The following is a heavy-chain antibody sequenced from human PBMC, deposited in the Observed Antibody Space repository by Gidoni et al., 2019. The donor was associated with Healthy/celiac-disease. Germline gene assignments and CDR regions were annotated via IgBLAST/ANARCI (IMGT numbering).Heavy chain of an antibody. CDR2: IKQDGSEK. D-gene: IGHD6-19*01. V-gene: IGHV3-7*01. J-gene: IGHJ4*02. CDR3: ARAVRGQWLVPRY. Sequence: EVQLVESGGGLVQPGGSLRLSCAASGFTFSSYWMSWVRQAPGKGLEWVANIKQDGSEKYYVDSVKGRFTISRDNAKNSLYLQMNSLRAEDTAVYYCARAVRGQWLVPRYWGQGTLVTVSS. CDR1: GFTFSSYW.